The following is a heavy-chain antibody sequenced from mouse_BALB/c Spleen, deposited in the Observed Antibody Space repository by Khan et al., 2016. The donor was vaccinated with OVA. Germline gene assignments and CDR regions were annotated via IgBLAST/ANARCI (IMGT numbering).Heavy chain of an antibody. D-gene: IGHD2-13*01. Sequence: EVELVESGGGLVKPGGSLKLSCEASGFTFSDYYMYWVRQTPEKRLEWVATISDGGNYTYYPDSVKGRFTISRDDVKNNLYLRMSSLKSEDTAMYYCTRGYDGDPFAYWGQGTLVTVSA. CDR1: GFTFSDYY. V-gene: IGHV5-4*02. CDR3: TRGYDGDPFAY. J-gene: IGHJ3*01. CDR2: ISDGGNYT.